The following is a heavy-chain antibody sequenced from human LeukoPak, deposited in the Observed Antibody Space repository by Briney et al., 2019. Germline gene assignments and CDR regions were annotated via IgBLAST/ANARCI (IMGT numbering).Heavy chain of an antibody. J-gene: IGHJ4*02. V-gene: IGHV4-39*01. CDR1: GGSISSSSYY. Sequence: PSETLSLTCTVSGGSISSSSYYWGWIRQPPGKGLEWIGSIYYSGSTYYNPSLKSRVTISVDTSKNQFSLKLSSVTAADTAVYYCARTGYDFWSGSPYYFDYWGQGTLVTVSS. D-gene: IGHD3-3*01. CDR2: IYYSGST. CDR3: ARTGYDFWSGSPYYFDY.